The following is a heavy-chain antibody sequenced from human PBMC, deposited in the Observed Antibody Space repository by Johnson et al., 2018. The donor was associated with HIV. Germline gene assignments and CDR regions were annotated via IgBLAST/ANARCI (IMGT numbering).Heavy chain of an antibody. CDR3: ARPLFFESVLYAEPDAFDI. V-gene: IGHV3-30*04. Sequence: QLVESGGGVVQPGRSLRLFCVGSGFTFSSYAMHWVRQAPGKGLEWVAVISYDGSNKYSADSVKGRFTISRDNSKNTLYLQMNSLRAEDTAVYYCARPLFFESVLYAEPDAFDIWGQGTLVTVSS. CDR1: GFTFSSYA. D-gene: IGHD2-8*02. CDR2: ISYDGSNK. J-gene: IGHJ3*02.